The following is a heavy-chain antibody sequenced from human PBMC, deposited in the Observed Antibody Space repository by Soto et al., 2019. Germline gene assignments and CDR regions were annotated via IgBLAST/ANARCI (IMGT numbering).Heavy chain of an antibody. V-gene: IGHV5-10-1*01. CDR3: ARHRDIVVVPASFPGGYGMDV. CDR1: GYSFTSYW. Sequence: GESLKISCKGSGYSFTSYWISWVRQMPGKGLEWMGRIDPSDSYTNYSPSFQGHVTISADKSISTAYLQWSSLKASDTAMYYCARHRDIVVVPASFPGGYGMDVWGQGTTVTVSS. J-gene: IGHJ6*02. CDR2: IDPSDSYT. D-gene: IGHD2-2*01.